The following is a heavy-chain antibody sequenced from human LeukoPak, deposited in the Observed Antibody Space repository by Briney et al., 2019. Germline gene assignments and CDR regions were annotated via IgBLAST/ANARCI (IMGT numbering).Heavy chain of an antibody. CDR3: ARDLGYSYDNAFDI. D-gene: IGHD5-18*01. V-gene: IGHV3-21*01. CDR2: ISSSSSYI. CDR1: GFTFSSYS. J-gene: IGHJ3*02. Sequence: GGSLRLSCAASGFTFSSYSMNWVRRAPGKGLEWVSSISSSSSYIYYADSVKGRFTISRDNAKNSLYLQMNSLRAEDTAVYYCARDLGYSYDNAFDIWGQGTMVTVSS.